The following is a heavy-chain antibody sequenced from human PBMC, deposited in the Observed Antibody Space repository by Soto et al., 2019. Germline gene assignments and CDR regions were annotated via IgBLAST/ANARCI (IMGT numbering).Heavy chain of an antibody. CDR1: GFTSSSYW. V-gene: IGHV3-74*01. CDR3: ARDTYYYDSSDHFSADAFDI. D-gene: IGHD3-22*01. Sequence: EVQLVESGGGLVQPGGSLRLSCGASGFTSSSYWIHWVRQAPGKGLVWVSRISNDGSSTNYADSVKGRFTISRDNAKNTVYLQMNSLRAEDTAVYYCARDTYYYDSSDHFSADAFDIWGQGTMVTVSS. J-gene: IGHJ3*02. CDR2: ISNDGSST.